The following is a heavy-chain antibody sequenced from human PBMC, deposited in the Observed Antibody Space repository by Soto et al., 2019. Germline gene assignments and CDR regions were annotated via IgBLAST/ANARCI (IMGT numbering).Heavy chain of an antibody. J-gene: IGHJ5*01. CDR1: RDSVTSGNYH. Sequence: PSQTLSLTCTVARDSVTSGNYHWSWIRQPPSKALRCIRYIYCTATTKYSPCLRRRGSMSVDRSNDQFSLNRSSVTCADTAVYYRAGIPVDTSMIYWYDPWDQVILGTVAS. CDR3: AGIPVDTSMIYWYDP. V-gene: IGHV4-61*01. CDR2: IYCTATT. D-gene: IGHD5-18*01.